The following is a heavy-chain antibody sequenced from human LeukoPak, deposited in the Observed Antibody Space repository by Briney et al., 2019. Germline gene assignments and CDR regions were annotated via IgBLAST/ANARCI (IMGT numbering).Heavy chain of an antibody. Sequence: GSLRLSCAASGFTVSSNYMSWVRQAPGKGLEWIGEINHSGSTNYNPSLKSRVTISVDTSKNQFSLKLSSVTAADTAVYYCARRRIAAAQVYWGQGTLVTVSS. V-gene: IGHV4-34*01. CDR2: INHSGST. CDR1: GFTVSSNY. J-gene: IGHJ4*02. D-gene: IGHD2-15*01. CDR3: ARRRIAAAQVY.